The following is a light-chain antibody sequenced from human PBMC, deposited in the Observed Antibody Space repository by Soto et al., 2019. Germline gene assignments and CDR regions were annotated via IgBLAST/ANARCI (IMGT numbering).Light chain of an antibody. CDR2: EAL. V-gene: IGKV3-11*01. Sequence: ETVLTQSPAPLSLSPGERATLSCRASRSISTYLAWYQQKPGQAPRLLIYEALNRATGIPARFSGSGSGTDFTLTINRLEPEDFAVYYCQQYVSSPWAFGQGTKVDIK. J-gene: IGKJ1*01. CDR1: RSISTY. CDR3: QQYVSSPWA.